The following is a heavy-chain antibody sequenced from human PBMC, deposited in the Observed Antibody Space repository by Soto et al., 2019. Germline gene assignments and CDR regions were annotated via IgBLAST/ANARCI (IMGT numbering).Heavy chain of an antibody. V-gene: IGHV3-64D*08. J-gene: IGHJ3*02. CDR3: VKVHYYDDSGSAFDI. CDR2: ISSNGDST. D-gene: IGHD3-22*01. Sequence: GGSMILSCSASGFTFSNYAIHWVRQAPGKGLDYVSAISSNGDSTYYSDSVKGRFTISRDNSKNTLYLQMSSLRAEDTAVYYCVKVHYYDDSGSAFDIWGQGTMVTVSS. CDR1: GFTFSNYA.